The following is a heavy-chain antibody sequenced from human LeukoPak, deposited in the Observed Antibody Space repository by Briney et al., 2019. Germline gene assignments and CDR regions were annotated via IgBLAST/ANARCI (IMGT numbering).Heavy chain of an antibody. CDR2: IHPGDSDT. CDR3: ARAYGYCSAGSCYYYGMDV. Sequence: GESLKISCKGSGYSFTTHWIAWVRQMPGRGLEWMGIIHPGDSDTRYSPSLQGQVTISADKSISTAYLQWSSLKAPDTAMYYCARAYGYCSAGSCYYYGMDVWGQGTTVTVSS. J-gene: IGHJ6*02. CDR1: GYSFTTHW. V-gene: IGHV5-51*01. D-gene: IGHD2-15*01.